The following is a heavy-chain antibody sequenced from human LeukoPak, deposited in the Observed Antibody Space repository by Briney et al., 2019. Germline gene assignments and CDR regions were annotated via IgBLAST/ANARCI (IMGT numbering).Heavy chain of an antibody. J-gene: IGHJ4*02. CDR1: GFTFSSYS. Sequence: GGSLRLSCAASGFTFSSYSMNWVRQAPGKGLEWVSYISSSSSTIYYADSVKGRFTISGDNAKNSLYLQMNSLRAEDTAVYYCARDETESDYGGNSGFDYWGQGTLVTVSS. V-gene: IGHV3-48*04. CDR2: ISSSSSTI. CDR3: ARDETESDYGGNSGFDY. D-gene: IGHD4-23*01.